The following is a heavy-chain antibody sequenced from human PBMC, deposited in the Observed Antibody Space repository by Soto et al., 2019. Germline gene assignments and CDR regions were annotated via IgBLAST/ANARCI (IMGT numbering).Heavy chain of an antibody. V-gene: IGHV2-5*02. CDR2: IYGDDDK. CDR3: ARAITYGREWFQKWFSP. Sequence: QITLKESGPTLVKPTQTLTLTCTLSGFSLSSSGVAVGWIRQPPGKALECLAVIYGDDDKRYSPSLKNRLTITKDASTNQVVLTMTSMEPVDTATYCCARAITYGREWFQKWFSPWGQGTLVAVSS. CDR1: GFSLSSSGVA. J-gene: IGHJ5*02. D-gene: IGHD3-3*01.